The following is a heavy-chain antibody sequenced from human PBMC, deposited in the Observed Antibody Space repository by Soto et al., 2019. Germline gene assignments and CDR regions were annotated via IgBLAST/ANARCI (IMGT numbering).Heavy chain of an antibody. Sequence: QVQLVESGGGVVQPGRSLRLSCAAYGFTFSNYGFHWVRQTPGTGLEWVAGIWYDGSQKYYADFVKGRFAMSRDDSRKTPYPQMDSLSPEDTALYYCARGLSHCSWGSSYFEYWGQGNLVTLSS. CDR2: IWYDGSQK. CDR1: GFTFSNYG. V-gene: IGHV3-33*03. D-gene: IGHD3-16*01. J-gene: IGHJ4*01. CDR3: ARGLSHCSWGSSYFEY.